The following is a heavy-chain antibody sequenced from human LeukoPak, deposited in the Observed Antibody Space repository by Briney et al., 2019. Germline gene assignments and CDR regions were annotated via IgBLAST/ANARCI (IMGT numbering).Heavy chain of an antibody. Sequence: GGSLRLSCAASGFIFDDYAMHWVRQAPGKGLEWVSLISGDGGSTYYADSVKGRFTISRDNSKNSLYLQMNSLRTEDTALYYCAKDITTRPNSWGTDYWGQGTLVTVSS. CDR1: GFIFDDYA. V-gene: IGHV3-43*02. CDR3: AKDITTRPNSWGTDY. CDR2: ISGDGGST. D-gene: IGHD3-16*01. J-gene: IGHJ4*02.